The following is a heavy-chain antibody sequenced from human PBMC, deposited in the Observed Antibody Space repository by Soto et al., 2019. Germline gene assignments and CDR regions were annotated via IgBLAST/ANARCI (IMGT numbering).Heavy chain of an antibody. CDR3: ASGDYDFWSGYRIDY. Sequence: QLQLQESGPGLVKPSETLSLTCTVSGGSISSSSYYWGWIRQPPGKGLEWIGSIYYSGSTYYNPSLKSRVTLSVDTSKNQFSLKLSSVTAADTAVYYCASGDYDFWSGYRIDYWGQGTLVTVSS. J-gene: IGHJ4*02. CDR2: IYYSGST. CDR1: GGSISSSSYY. D-gene: IGHD3-3*01. V-gene: IGHV4-39*01.